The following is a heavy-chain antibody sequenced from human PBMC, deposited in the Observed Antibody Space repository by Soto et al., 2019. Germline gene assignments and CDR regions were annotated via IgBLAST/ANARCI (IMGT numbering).Heavy chain of an antibody. V-gene: IGHV5-51*01. Sequence: GESLKISCKGSGYTFTNYWIGWVRQMPGKGLEWKGIIYPGDSDTKYNPSFQGQVTISADKSITTTYLQWSSLKASDTAIYYCAASIFYYGMDVWGQGTTVTVSS. CDR2: IYPGDSDT. J-gene: IGHJ6*02. CDR1: GYTFTNYW. CDR3: AASIFYYGMDV.